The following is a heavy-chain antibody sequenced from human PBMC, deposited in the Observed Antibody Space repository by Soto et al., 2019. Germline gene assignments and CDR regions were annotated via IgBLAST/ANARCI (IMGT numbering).Heavy chain of an antibody. V-gene: IGHV3-30*03. CDR1: GFTFSSYG. CDR3: ARGGGSWIHLWSPLVRFDY. Sequence: QVQLVESGGGVVQPGRSLRLSCAASGFTFSSYGMHWVRQAPGKGLEWVAVISYDGSNKYYADSVKGRFTISRDNSKNXRXSQVNGLRTEVTAVYYCARGGGSWIHLWSPLVRFDYWGRGALVTVSS. J-gene: IGHJ4*02. D-gene: IGHD5-18*01. CDR2: ISYDGSNK.